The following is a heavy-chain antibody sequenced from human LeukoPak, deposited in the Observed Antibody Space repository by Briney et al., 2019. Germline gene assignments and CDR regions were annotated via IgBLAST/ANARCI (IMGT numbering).Heavy chain of an antibody. Sequence: ASVKVSCKASGYTFTGYYMHWVRQAPGQGLEWMGWINPNSGGTNYAQKFQGRVTMTRDTSISTAYMELSRLRSDDTAVYYCARESHYCSGGSCYPGGFDYWGQGTLVTVSS. CDR2: INPNSGGT. D-gene: IGHD2-15*01. CDR3: ARESHYCSGGSCYPGGFDY. J-gene: IGHJ4*02. V-gene: IGHV1-2*02. CDR1: GYTFTGYY.